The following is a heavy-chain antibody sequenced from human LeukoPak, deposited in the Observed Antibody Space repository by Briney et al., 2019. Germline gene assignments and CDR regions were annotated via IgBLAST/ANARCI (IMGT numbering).Heavy chain of an antibody. CDR3: ARVGRNYDY. CDR1: GITFSSFW. CDR2: IKQDGSEK. Sequence: LAGGSLRLSCAVSGITFSSFWMSWVRQAPGKGLEWVANIKQDGSEKYYVDSVKGRFTISRDNAKNSVYLQMNSLRAEDTAVYYCARVGRNYDYWGQGTLVTVSS. D-gene: IGHD3-10*01. J-gene: IGHJ4*02. V-gene: IGHV3-7*01.